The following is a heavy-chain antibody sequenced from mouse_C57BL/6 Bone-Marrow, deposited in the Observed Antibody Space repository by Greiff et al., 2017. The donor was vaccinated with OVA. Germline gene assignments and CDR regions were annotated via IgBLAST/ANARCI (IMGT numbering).Heavy chain of an antibody. CDR2: ILPGSGST. V-gene: IGHV1-9*01. CDR1: GYTFTGYW. D-gene: IGHD1-1*01. J-gene: IGHJ2*01. Sequence: VKLKESGAELMKPGASVKLSCQATGYTFTGYWIEWVKQRPGHGLEWIGEILPGSGSTNYNEKLKGKAKFTADTSSNTAYMQLRSLTTEDSAIYYCTSGGYCGSRFDYWGPGTTLTVSS. CDR3: TSGGYCGSRFDY.